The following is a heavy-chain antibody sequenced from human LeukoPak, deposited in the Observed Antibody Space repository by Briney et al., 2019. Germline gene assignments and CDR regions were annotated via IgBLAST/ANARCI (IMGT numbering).Heavy chain of an antibody. CDR3: ARVPHSSGWYLDFDY. J-gene: IGHJ4*02. Sequence: PGGSLRLSCAASGFTFSSYAMHWVRQAPGKGLEWVAVISYDGSNKYYADSVKGRFTISRDNYKNTLYLQMNSLRAEDTAVYYCARVPHSSGWYLDFDYWGQGTLVTVSS. CDR1: GFTFSSYA. CDR2: ISYDGSNK. D-gene: IGHD6-19*01. V-gene: IGHV3-30-3*01.